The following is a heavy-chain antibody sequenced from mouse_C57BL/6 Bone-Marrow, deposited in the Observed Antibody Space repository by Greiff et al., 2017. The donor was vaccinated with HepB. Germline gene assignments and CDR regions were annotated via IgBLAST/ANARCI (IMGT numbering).Heavy chain of an antibody. J-gene: IGHJ1*03. Sequence: VQLQQPGAELVKPGASVKLSCKASGYTFTSYWMQWVKQRPGQGLEWIGEIDPSDSYTNYNQKFKGKATLTVDTSSSTAYMQLSSLTSEDSAVYYCARRDWDVLVWYFDVWGTGTTVTVSS. D-gene: IGHD4-1*01. CDR3: ARRDWDVLVWYFDV. CDR1: GYTFTSYW. CDR2: IDPSDSYT. V-gene: IGHV1-50*01.